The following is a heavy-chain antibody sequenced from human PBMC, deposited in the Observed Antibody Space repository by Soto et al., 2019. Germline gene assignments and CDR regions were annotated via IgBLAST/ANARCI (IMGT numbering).Heavy chain of an antibody. Sequence: QVQLVQSGAEVKKPGASVKVSCKASGYTFTGYYMHWVRQAPGQGLEWMGWINPNSGGTNYAQKFQGRVTMTRDTSISSAFMELSRLRSDDTAVYYCARDYYDSIGSPGGFCYWRQGTLLTVSS. CDR1: GYTFTGYY. CDR2: INPNSGGT. V-gene: IGHV1-2*02. J-gene: IGHJ4*02. CDR3: ARDYYDSIGSPGGFCY. D-gene: IGHD3-22*01.